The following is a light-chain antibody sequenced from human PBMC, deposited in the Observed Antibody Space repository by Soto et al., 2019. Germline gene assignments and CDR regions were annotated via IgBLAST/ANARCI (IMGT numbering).Light chain of an antibody. J-gene: IGLJ1*01. V-gene: IGLV2-14*01. CDR2: EVS. CDR3: SSYTSTSSYV. Sequence: QSVVTQPASVSGSAGQSITISCTGTSSDVGGYNYVSWYQQHPGKAPKLMIYEVSNRPSGVSNRFSGSKSGNTASLTISGLQPEDEADYYCSSYTSTSSYVFGGGTKVTVL. CDR1: SSDVGGYNY.